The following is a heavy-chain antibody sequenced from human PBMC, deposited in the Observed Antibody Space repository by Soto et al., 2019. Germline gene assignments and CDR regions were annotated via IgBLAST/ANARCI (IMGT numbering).Heavy chain of an antibody. CDR2: INGSSSTM. CDR3: ARGDRFRCSGDRCFSDGLFLS. Sequence: GGSMRLSCASSGFTFGIYSMNWVRQAPGKGLEWISYINGSSSTMYYADSVKGRFIISRDNADNSLYLQMNSLRDADTAVYYCARGDRFRCSGDRCFSDGLFLSWGQGTLVTVSS. J-gene: IGHJ5*02. D-gene: IGHD2-15*01. V-gene: IGHV3-48*02. CDR1: GFTFGIYS.